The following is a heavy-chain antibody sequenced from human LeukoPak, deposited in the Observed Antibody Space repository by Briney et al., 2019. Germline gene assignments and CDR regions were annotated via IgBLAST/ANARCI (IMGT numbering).Heavy chain of an antibody. CDR1: GFTFDDYA. CDR3: AKDFIPDYSSSAYFDY. CDR2: ISWNSGSI. V-gene: IGHV3-9*01. J-gene: IGHJ4*02. Sequence: GGSLRLSCAASGFTFDDYAMHWVRQAPGKGLEWVSGISWNSGSIGYADSVKGRFTISRDNAKNSLYLQMNSLRAEDTALCYCAKDFIPDYSSSAYFDYWGQGTLVTVSS. D-gene: IGHD6-6*01.